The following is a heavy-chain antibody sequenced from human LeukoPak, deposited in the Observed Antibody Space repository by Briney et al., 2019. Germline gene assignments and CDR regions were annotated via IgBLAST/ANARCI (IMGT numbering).Heavy chain of an antibody. V-gene: IGHV3-21*01. CDR2: ISLAGTYI. CDR1: ELSFKTYS. Sequence: GGSLRLSCAASELSFKTYSMNWLRQSPGKGLEWVASISLAGTYIDYADSVKGRFTISRDNGNNSLFLEMTSLRADDTAVYYCARGFCSGGTCYRITGTFDVWGHGTMVSVSS. CDR3: ARGFCSGGTCYRITGTFDV. J-gene: IGHJ3*01. D-gene: IGHD2-15*01.